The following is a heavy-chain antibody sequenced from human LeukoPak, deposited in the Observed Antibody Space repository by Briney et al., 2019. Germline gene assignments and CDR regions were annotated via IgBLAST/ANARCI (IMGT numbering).Heavy chain of an antibody. V-gene: IGHV4-30-4*01. Sequence: SQTLSLTCTVSGGSISSGDYYWSWIRQPPGKGLEWIGYIYYSGSTYYNPSLKSRVTISVDTSKNQFSLKLSSVTAADTAVYYFARAPIDIFVVPTSIGFYYWGQGTLVTVSS. J-gene: IGHJ4*02. CDR2: IYYSGST. CDR1: GGSISSGDYY. CDR3: ARAPIDIFVVPTSIGFYY. D-gene: IGHD2-2*01.